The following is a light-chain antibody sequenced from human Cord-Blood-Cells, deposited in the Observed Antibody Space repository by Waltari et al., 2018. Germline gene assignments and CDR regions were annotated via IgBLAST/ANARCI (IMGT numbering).Light chain of an antibody. CDR3: SSYTSSSTYV. V-gene: IGLV2-14*01. CDR2: DVS. Sequence: QSALTQPASVSGSPGQSITISCTGTSSDVGGYNYVSWYQQHPGKAPKLMVYDVSKRPSGVSNRCSGSKSGNTASLTISGLQAEDEADYYCSSYTSSSTYVFGTGTKVTVL. CDR1: SSDVGGYNY. J-gene: IGLJ1*01.